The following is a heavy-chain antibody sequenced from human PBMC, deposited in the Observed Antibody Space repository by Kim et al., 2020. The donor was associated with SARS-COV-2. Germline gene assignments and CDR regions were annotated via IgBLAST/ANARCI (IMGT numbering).Heavy chain of an antibody. D-gene: IGHD3-10*01. V-gene: IGHV3-30*01. CDR3: VDQLWFGDYHPVG. J-gene: IGHJ4*02. Sequence: YADSVKSRFTISRDNTKNTLYLQMNSLRAEDTAVYYCVDQLWFGDYHPVGWGQGPLVAVSS.